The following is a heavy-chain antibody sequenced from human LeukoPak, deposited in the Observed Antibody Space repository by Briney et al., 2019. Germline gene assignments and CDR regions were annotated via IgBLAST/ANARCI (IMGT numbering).Heavy chain of an antibody. D-gene: IGHD1-7*01. J-gene: IGHJ4*02. CDR2: INPNSGGT. Sequence: ASVKVSCKASGYTFTGYYMHWVRQAPGQGLEWMGWINPNSGGTNYAQKVQGRVTMTRDTSIGTAYMELSRLRSDDTAVYYCARIEPAELQLDYWGQGTLVTVSS. V-gene: IGHV1-2*02. CDR1: GYTFTGYY. CDR3: ARIEPAELQLDY.